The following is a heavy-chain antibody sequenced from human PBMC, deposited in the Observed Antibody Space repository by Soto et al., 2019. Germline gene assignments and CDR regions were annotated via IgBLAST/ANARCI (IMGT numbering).Heavy chain of an antibody. V-gene: IGHV1-2*02. J-gene: IGHJ6*02. CDR1: GYTFTGYY. Sequence: ASVKVSCKASGYTFTGYYMHWVRQAPGQGLEWMGWINPNSGGTNYAQKFQGRVTMTRDTSISTAYMELSRLRSDDTAVYYCARVAVAGLYYYCGMDVWGQGTTVTVSS. CDR3: ARVAVAGLYYYCGMDV. CDR2: INPNSGGT. D-gene: IGHD6-19*01.